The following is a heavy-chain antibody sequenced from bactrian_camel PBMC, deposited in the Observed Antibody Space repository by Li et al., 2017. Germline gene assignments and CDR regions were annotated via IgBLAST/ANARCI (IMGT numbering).Heavy chain of an antibody. J-gene: IGHJ6*01. V-gene: IGHV3S53*01. CDR3: VRDLGTTGWYFDN. CDR1: GYSASSTC. CDR2: IASDGTS. Sequence: LVESGGGSVQAGGSLRLSCEARGYSASSTCMGWFRQGAGKEREGVAGIASDGTSNYAESVKGRFTISRDNAKNTVYLQMNSVKPEDTAVYYCVRDLGTTGWYFDNWGQGTQVTVS. D-gene: IGHD5*01.